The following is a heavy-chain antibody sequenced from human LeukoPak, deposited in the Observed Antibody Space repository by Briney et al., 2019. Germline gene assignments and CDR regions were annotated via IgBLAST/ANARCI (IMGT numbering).Heavy chain of an antibody. J-gene: IGHJ4*02. CDR3: ARVNSWTEEPDTGFDY. V-gene: IGHV4-34*01. D-gene: IGHD1-14*01. Sequence: SETLSLTCTVSGGSISSYYWSWIRQPPGKGLEWIGEINHSGSTNYNPSLKSRVTISVDTSKNQFSLQLNSVTPEDTAVYYCARVNSWTEEPDTGFDYWGQGTLVTVSS. CDR1: GGSISSYY. CDR2: INHSGST.